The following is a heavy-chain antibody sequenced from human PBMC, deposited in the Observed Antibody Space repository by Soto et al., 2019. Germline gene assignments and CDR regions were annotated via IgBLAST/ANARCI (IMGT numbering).Heavy chain of an antibody. Sequence: EVHLLESGGGLVQPGESLRLSCGASGFTFSSCVMTWVRQAPGKELEWVSSITNNGAGTHYADSVKGRFTISRDNSKNTVCLQMNNLRAEDTAVYYCAKGLNNGSWYAADWGQGTLVTVSS. D-gene: IGHD6-13*01. V-gene: IGHV3-23*01. CDR3: AKGLNNGSWYAAD. J-gene: IGHJ4*02. CDR2: ITNNGAGT. CDR1: GFTFSSCV.